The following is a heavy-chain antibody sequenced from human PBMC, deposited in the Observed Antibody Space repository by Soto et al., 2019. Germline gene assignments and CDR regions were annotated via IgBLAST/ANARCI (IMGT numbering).Heavy chain of an antibody. J-gene: IGHJ6*02. CDR3: ASEGIDCISTSCYDYYGMDV. CDR2: IYYSGST. CDR1: GGSISSSSYY. Sequence: QLQLQESGPGLVKPSETLSLPCTVSGGSISSSSYYLGWIRQPPGKGMECIGSIYYSGSTYYNPSLKSRVTISVDTYKNQFSLKLSSVTAADTAVYYCASEGIDCISTSCYDYYGMDVWGQGTTFTVSS. V-gene: IGHV4-39*01. D-gene: IGHD2-2*01.